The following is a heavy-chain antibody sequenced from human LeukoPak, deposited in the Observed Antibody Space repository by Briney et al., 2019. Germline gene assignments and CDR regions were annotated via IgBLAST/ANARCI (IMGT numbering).Heavy chain of an antibody. V-gene: IGHV1-69*13. Sequence: ASVKVSCKASGGTFSSYAISWVRQVPGQGLEWMGGIIPIFGTANYAQKFQGRVTITADESTSTAYMELSSLRSEDTAVYYCAHDSSSSFDDAFDIWGQGTMVTVSS. CDR1: GGTFSSYA. CDR2: IIPIFGTA. CDR3: AHDSSSSFDDAFDI. J-gene: IGHJ3*02. D-gene: IGHD6-6*01.